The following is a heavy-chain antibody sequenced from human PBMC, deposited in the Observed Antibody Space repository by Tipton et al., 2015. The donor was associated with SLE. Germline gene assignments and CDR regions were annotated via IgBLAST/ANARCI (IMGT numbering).Heavy chain of an antibody. D-gene: IGHD6-25*01. CDR1: GGSITSSSYY. V-gene: IGHV4-39*01. CDR3: ARGGQRIFFDY. J-gene: IGHJ4*02. Sequence: TLSLTCAVYGGSITSSSYYWGWIRQSPGKGMEWIGEVYHRGSTNSNPSLESRVTISVDTSKNQFSLNLKSMTAADTAVYYCARGGQRIFFDYWGQGMLAT. CDR2: VYHRGST.